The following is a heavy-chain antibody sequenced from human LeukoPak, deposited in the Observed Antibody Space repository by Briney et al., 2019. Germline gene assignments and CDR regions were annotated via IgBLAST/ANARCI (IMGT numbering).Heavy chain of an antibody. CDR3: AKPISGGLAVTADWFAP. V-gene: IGHV3-23*01. J-gene: IGHJ5*01. CDR2: INANSCTR. CDR1: GFAFSFFA. D-gene: IGHD6-19*01. Sequence: GGSLRLSCEASGFAFSFFAMSWLRQAPGKGLEWVSTINANSCTRSYAASVRGRFTISRDNSKNTLYLQLNTLRADDTAVYYCAKPISGGLAVTADWFAPWGQGTLVVDTS.